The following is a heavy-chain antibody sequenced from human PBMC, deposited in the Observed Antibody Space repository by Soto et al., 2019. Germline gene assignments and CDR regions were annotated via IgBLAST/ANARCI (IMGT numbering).Heavy chain of an antibody. V-gene: IGHV4-34*01. CDR2: INHSGST. J-gene: IGHJ2*01. Sequence: GKGLEWIGEINHSGSTNYNPSLKSRVTISVDTSKNQFSLKLSSVTAEDTAVYYCARTKNQRGYFKGEDCIRDVRSFSAFLLNRSSDL. CDR3: ARTKNQRGYFKGEDCIRDVRSFSAFLLNRSSDL. D-gene: IGHD3-9*01.